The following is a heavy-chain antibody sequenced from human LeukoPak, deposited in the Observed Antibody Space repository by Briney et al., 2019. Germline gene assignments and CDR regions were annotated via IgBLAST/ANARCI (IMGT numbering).Heavy chain of an antibody. CDR2: IYYSGST. V-gene: IGHV4-59*01. J-gene: IGHJ4*02. Sequence: SETLSLTCTVSGGSIGGYYGTWIRQPPGKGLEWIGNIYYSGSTNYSPSLKSRVTISVDTSKNQFSLKLSSVTAADTAVYYCARVRSPLTVDYWGQGTLVSVSS. CDR1: GGSIGGYY. D-gene: IGHD1-26*01. CDR3: ARVRSPLTVDY.